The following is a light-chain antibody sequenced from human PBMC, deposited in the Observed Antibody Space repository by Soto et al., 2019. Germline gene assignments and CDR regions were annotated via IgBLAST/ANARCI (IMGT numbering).Light chain of an antibody. CDR3: QQYGNSPYA. J-gene: IGKJ2*01. Sequence: EIVLTQSPGTLSLSPGERATLSCRASQSVISNYLAWYQQKSGQAPRLLIYGASSRATGIPDRFSGSGSGTDFTLTISKLEPEDFAVYYCQQYGNSPYAFGQGTELEI. V-gene: IGKV3-20*01. CDR1: QSVISNY. CDR2: GAS.